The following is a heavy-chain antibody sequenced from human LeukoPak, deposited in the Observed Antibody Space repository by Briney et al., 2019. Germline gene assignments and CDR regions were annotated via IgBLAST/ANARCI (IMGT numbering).Heavy chain of an antibody. CDR3: ARARGSWYDGIDY. D-gene: IGHD6-13*01. CDR2: IYYSGST. J-gene: IGHJ4*02. CDR1: GGSISSYY. Sequence: SETLSLTCTVSGGSISSYYWSWIRQPPGKGLEWIGYIYYSGSTNYNPSLKSRVTISVDNSKNQLSLKLTSVTAADTAVYYCARARGSWYDGIDYWGQGTLVTVSS. V-gene: IGHV4-59*12.